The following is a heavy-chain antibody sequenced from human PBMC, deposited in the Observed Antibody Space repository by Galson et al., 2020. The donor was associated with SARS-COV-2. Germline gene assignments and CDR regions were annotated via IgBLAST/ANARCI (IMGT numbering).Heavy chain of an antibody. CDR2: ISGGGGST. CDR3: AKDRGNDYGDQLDF. Sequence: GESLKISCAASGFTFSRHALAWVRQAPGTGLEWVSGISGGGGSTYYVDSVKGRFTISRDTSQNTVHLQMSSLRAEDTAVYYCAKDRGNDYGDQLDFWGQGTLVTVSS. D-gene: IGHD4-17*01. CDR1: GFTFSRHA. V-gene: IGHV3-23*01. J-gene: IGHJ4*02.